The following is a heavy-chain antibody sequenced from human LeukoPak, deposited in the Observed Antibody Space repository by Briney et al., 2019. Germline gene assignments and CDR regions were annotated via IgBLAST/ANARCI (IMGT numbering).Heavy chain of an antibody. D-gene: IGHD5-18*01. CDR2: ISDNGSNK. CDR1: GFTFSSYG. CDR3: AKDNRRYSCDY. Sequence: PGRSLRLSCAASGFTFSSYGMHWVRQAPGKGLEGVAVISDNGSNKYYADSVKGRFTISRDSSKNTMYLQMNSLRVEDTAVYYCAKDNRRYSCDYWGQGTLVTVSS. V-gene: IGHV3-30*18. J-gene: IGHJ4*02.